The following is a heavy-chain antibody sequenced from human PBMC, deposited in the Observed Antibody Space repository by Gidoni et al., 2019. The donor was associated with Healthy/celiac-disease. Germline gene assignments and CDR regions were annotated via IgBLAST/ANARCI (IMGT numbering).Heavy chain of an antibody. CDR3: ARGLPRSTSKRVWFDP. Sequence: QVQLQQSGAGLLKPSETLSLTCAVYGRSFCGYPWSWIRPPPGKGLEWIGEIKHGGSTNYNPSLKSRVTISVDTSKNQFSLKLSSVTAANTAVYYWARGLPRSTSKRVWFDPWGQGTLVTVSS. D-gene: IGHD1-26*01. CDR2: IKHGGST. V-gene: IGHV4-34*01. J-gene: IGHJ5*02. CDR1: GRSFCGYP.